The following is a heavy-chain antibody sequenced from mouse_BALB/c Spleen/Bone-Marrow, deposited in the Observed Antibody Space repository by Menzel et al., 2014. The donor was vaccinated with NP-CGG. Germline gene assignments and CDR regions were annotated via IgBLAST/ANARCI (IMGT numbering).Heavy chain of an antibody. CDR3: ARNLGDGYSFAY. D-gene: IGHD2-3*01. CDR1: GFSLTSYG. V-gene: IGHV2-2*02. J-gene: IGHJ3*01. Sequence: VHLVESGPGLVQPSQSLSITCTVSGFSLTSYGAHWVRQSPGKGLEWLGVIWSGGNTDYNAAFISRLSISKDNSKSQVFFKMNSLQANDTAIYYCARNLGDGYSFAYWGQGTLVTVSA. CDR2: IWSGGNT.